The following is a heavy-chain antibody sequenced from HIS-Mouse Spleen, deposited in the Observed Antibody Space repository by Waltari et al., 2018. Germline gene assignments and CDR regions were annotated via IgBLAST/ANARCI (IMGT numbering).Heavy chain of an antibody. Sequence: QLRLQESGPGLVKPSETLSLTCTVSGGSISSSSYYWGWIPQPPGKGLEWIGSIYYSGSTYYNPSLKSRVTISVDTSKNQFSLKLSSVTAADTAVYYCAREIPYSSSWYDWYFDLWGRGTLVTVSS. CDR1: GGSISSSSYY. CDR3: AREIPYSSSWYDWYFDL. CDR2: IYYSGST. D-gene: IGHD6-13*01. V-gene: IGHV4-39*07. J-gene: IGHJ2*01.